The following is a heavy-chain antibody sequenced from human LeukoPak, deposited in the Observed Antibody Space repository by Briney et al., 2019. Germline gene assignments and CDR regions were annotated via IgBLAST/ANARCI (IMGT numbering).Heavy chain of an antibody. CDR1: GFTFSSYG. Sequence: GGSLRLSCAASGFTFSSYGMHWVRQAPGKGLEWVAVILYDGSNKYYADSVKGRFTISRDNSKNTQYLQMNSLRSEDTAVYYCARVLCSSTSCYSSPWFDPWGQGTLVTVSS. D-gene: IGHD2-2*01. CDR2: ILYDGSNK. CDR3: ARVLCSSTSCYSSPWFDP. V-gene: IGHV3-30*03. J-gene: IGHJ5*02.